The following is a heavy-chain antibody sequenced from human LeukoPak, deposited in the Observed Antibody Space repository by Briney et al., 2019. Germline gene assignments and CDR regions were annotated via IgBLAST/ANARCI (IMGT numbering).Heavy chain of an antibody. J-gene: IGHJ4*02. Sequence: ASVKVSCKASGYTFTSYYMHWVRQAPGQGLEWMGIINPSGGSTSYAQKFQGRVTITRDTSTSTVYMELSSLRSEDTAVYYCARDSSGRHFDYWGQGTLVTVSS. CDR2: INPSGGST. V-gene: IGHV1-46*01. CDR1: GYTFTSYY. CDR3: ARDSSGRHFDY. D-gene: IGHD3-22*01.